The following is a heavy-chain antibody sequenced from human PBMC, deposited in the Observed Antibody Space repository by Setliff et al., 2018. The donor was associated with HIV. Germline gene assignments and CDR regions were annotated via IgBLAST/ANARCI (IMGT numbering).Heavy chain of an antibody. CDR1: ASSISSDYC. CDR3: ARESPSSSWFYFDF. D-gene: IGHD6-13*01. J-gene: IGHJ4*02. V-gene: IGHV4-38-2*02. CDR2: THHSGST. Sequence: PSETLSLTCAVSASSISSDYCWGWIRQPPGKGLEWIGSTHHSGSTYYNPSLNSRVTISVDTSKNQFSLKLSSVTAADTAVYYCARESPSSSWFYFDFWGQGTLVTVSS.